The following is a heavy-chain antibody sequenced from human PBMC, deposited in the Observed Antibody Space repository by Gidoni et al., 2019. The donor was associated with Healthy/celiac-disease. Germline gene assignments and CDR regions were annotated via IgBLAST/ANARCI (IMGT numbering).Heavy chain of an antibody. J-gene: IGHJ4*02. D-gene: IGHD6-19*01. CDR2: ISSSGSTI. CDR3: ARNLDPYSSGWSQAAYFDY. V-gene: IGHV3-48*03. Sequence: EVQLVESGGGLVQPGGSLRLSCAASGFTFSSYEMNWVRQAPGKGLEWVSYISSSGSTIYYADSVKGRFTISRDNAKNSLYLQMNSLRAEDTAVYYCARNLDPYSSGWSQAAYFDYWGQGTLVTVSS. CDR1: GFTFSSYE.